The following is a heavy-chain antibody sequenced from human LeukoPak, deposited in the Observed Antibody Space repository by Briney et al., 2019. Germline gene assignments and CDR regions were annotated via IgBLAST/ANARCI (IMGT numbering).Heavy chain of an antibody. CDR2: TSTSGATI. J-gene: IGHJ6*04. CDR1: GFTFSSYE. V-gene: IGHV3-48*03. D-gene: IGHD3-10*01. CDR3: ARRARLPDYYGSGGKGYYGMDV. Sequence: GGSLRLPCAASGFTFSSYEMNWVRQAPGKGLEWVSYTSTSGATIYYADSVKGRFTISRDNAKNSLYLQMNNLRAEDTAVYYCARRARLPDYYGSGGKGYYGMDVWGKGTTVTVSS.